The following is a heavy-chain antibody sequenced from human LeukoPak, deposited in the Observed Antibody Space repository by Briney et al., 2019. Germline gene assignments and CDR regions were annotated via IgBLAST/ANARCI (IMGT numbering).Heavy chain of an antibody. CDR1: GFTFSSYG. CDR3: AKQLGYCSDGSCYFPY. CDR2: IGGRDGST. Sequence: PGGSLRLSCAASGFTFSSYGMSWVRQAPGKGLEWVSAIGGRDGSTYYADSVKGRFTISRDNSKNTLYVQMNRLRAEDTAVYYCAKQLGYCSDGSCYFPYWGQGTLVTVSS. D-gene: IGHD2-15*01. V-gene: IGHV3-23*01. J-gene: IGHJ4*02.